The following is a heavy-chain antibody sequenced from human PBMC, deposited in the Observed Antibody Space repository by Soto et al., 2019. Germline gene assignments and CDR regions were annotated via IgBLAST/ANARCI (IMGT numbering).Heavy chain of an antibody. J-gene: IGHJ4*02. Sequence: QVHLMQSGAVVKKPGASVRVSCKASGYTFTSYGITWVRQAPGQGLEWMGWISAHNGNTDYAQKLQGRVIVTRDTSTSTAYMELRSLRSDDTAVSYCARGRYGDYWGQGALVTVSS. CDR2: ISAHNGNT. CDR1: GYTFTSYG. V-gene: IGHV1-18*01. CDR3: ARGRYGDY. D-gene: IGHD1-1*01.